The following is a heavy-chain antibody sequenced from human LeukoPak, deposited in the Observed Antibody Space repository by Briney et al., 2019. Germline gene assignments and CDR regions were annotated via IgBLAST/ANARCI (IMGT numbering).Heavy chain of an antibody. CDR1: GFTFSNYA. Sequence: GGSLRLPCAASGFTFSNYAMHWVRQAPGKGLEWVALISYNGTNEYYADSVKGRFTISRDNSKNSLYLQMNSLRAVDTAVYYCARGRYYYNSSGYIDYWGQGTLVTVSS. CDR3: ARGRYYYNSSGYIDY. J-gene: IGHJ4*02. CDR2: ISYNGTNE. D-gene: IGHD3-22*01. V-gene: IGHV3-30-3*01.